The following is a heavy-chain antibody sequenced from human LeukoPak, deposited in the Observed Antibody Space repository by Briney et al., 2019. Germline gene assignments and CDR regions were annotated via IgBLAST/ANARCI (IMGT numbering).Heavy chain of an antibody. CDR3: AREGPSRLRPDAFDI. CDR2: IYSGGST. CDR1: GFTVSSNY. D-gene: IGHD6-25*01. J-gene: IGHJ3*02. Sequence: GRSLRLSCVSSGFTVSSNYMIWVRQAPGKGLEWVSVIYSGGSTYYADSVKGRFTISRDNSKNTLYLQMNSLRAEDTAVYYCAREGPSRLRPDAFDIWGQGTMVTVSS. V-gene: IGHV3-53*01.